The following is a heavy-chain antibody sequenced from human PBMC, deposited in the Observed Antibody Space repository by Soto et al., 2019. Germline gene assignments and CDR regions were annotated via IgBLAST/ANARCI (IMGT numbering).Heavy chain of an antibody. CDR1: GGTFNSYA. CDR2: IIPIVGTT. CDR3: ARDRGIVVVPAALPQTPYYFDY. V-gene: IGHV1-69*05. Sequence: SVKVSCKASGGTFNSYAISWVRQAPGQGLEWMGGIIPIVGTTSYAQKFQGRVTMTRDASTSTVYMELSSLRSEDTAVYYCARDRGIVVVPAALPQTPYYFDYWGQGTLVTVSS. D-gene: IGHD2-2*01. J-gene: IGHJ4*02.